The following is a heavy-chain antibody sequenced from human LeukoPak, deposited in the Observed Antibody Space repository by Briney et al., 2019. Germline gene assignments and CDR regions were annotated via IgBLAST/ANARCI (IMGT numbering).Heavy chain of an antibody. J-gene: IGHJ4*02. Sequence: PSETLSLTCTVSGGSISSYYWSWIRQPPGKGLEWIGYIYYSGSTNYNPSLKSRVTISVDTSKNQFSLKLSSVTAADTAVYYCARHPRRLQLYDYWGQGTLVTVSS. D-gene: IGHD6-6*01. V-gene: IGHV4-59*08. CDR2: IYYSGST. CDR3: ARHPRRLQLYDY. CDR1: GGSISSYY.